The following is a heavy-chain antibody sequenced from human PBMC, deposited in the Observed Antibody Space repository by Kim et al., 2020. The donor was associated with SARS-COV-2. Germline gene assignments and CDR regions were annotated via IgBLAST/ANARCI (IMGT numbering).Heavy chain of an antibody. CDR2: T. V-gene: IGHV4-59*01. Sequence: THFHPSLKMRGTISVDTSKNQFSLKLSSVTAADPAVYYCARDVGSSLAFDYWGQGTLVTVSS. D-gene: IGHD6-13*01. CDR3: ARDVGSSLAFDY. J-gene: IGHJ4*02.